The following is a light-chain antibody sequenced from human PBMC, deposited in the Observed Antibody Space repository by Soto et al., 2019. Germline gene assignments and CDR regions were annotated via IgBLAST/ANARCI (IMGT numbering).Light chain of an antibody. CDR2: PIS. Sequence: IQMNQSPSSLSASVGDRVTITRRASQRIGTYLNWYQQRPGKAPKLLISPISTLQRGVPSRFSGSGSGTDFTLSITGLQPEDFATYYCHQNYSNLYTFGQGTKLEIK. CDR1: QRIGTY. CDR3: HQNYSNLYT. V-gene: IGKV1-39*01. J-gene: IGKJ2*01.